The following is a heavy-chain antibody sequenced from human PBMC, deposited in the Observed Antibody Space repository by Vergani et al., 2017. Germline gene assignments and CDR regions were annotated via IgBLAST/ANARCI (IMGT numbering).Heavy chain of an antibody. CDR2: IKNTGDST. J-gene: IGHJ4*02. Sequence: EVQLLQSEGAVVQPGGSLRLSCVASGFTFSSHAMSWVRQGQGQGLEWVSSIKNTGDSTHYADSVKGRFTISRDNSKNTLYLQMNSLRVEDTAVYYCGRGNDNYNWGQGTLVTVSS. D-gene: IGHD5-24*01. CDR3: GRGNDNYN. V-gene: IGHV3-23*01. CDR1: GFTFSSHA.